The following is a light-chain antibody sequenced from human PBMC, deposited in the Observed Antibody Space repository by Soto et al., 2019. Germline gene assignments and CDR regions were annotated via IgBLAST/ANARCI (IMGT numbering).Light chain of an antibody. CDR2: TGS. V-gene: IGKV1-39*01. CDR3: QQTYSGWS. Sequence: DIQITQSPSSLSASVGDRVTITCRASQSVSRYLNWYQQKPGKAPKLLLYTGSSLQSGVPSRFSGSGSGTHFTLTISGLQPEDFAIYYCQQTYSGWSFGQGTKVDIK. J-gene: IGKJ1*01. CDR1: QSVSRY.